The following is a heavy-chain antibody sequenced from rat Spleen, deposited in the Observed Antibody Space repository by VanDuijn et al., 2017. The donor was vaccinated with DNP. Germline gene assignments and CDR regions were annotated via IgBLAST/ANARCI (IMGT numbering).Heavy chain of an antibody. Sequence: QVQLRESGPGLVQPSETLSLTCTVSGFSLTSYGVNWVRQPPGKGLEWMGIIWNDGSTDYNSALESRLSISRDTSKSQVFLKMNSLQTEDTAIYFCARERSGCDYWGQGVMVTVSS. V-gene: IGHV2-70*01. CDR3: ARERSGCDY. CDR2: IWNDGST. D-gene: IGHD4-3*01. CDR1: GFSLTSYG. J-gene: IGHJ2*01.